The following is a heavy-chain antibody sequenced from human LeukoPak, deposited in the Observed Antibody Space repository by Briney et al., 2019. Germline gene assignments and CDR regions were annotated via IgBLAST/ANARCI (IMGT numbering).Heavy chain of an antibody. J-gene: IGHJ3*02. CDR1: GFTFSSYS. CDR3: ARDTTPSSSPSGDAFDI. D-gene: IGHD6-13*01. CDR2: ISSSSSTI. Sequence: PGGSLRLSCAASGFTFSSYSMNWVRLAPGKGLEWVSYISSSSSTIYYADSVKGRFTISRDNAKNSLYLQMNSLRDEDTAVYYCARDTTPSSSPSGDAFDIWGQGTMVTVSS. V-gene: IGHV3-48*02.